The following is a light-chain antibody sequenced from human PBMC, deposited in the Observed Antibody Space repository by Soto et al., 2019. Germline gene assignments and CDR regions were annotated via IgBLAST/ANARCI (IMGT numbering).Light chain of an antibody. CDR1: SSDIGDYNF. Sequence: QSALTQPASASGSPAQSITISCTGSSSDIGDYNFVSWYQQHPGKAPKLMIYGVSLRPSGVSDRFSGSKSGNTASLTISGLQAEDEADYYCSSYTSTSPPFLFGTGTKLTVL. V-gene: IGLV2-14*01. CDR3: SSYTSTSPPFL. J-gene: IGLJ1*01. CDR2: GVS.